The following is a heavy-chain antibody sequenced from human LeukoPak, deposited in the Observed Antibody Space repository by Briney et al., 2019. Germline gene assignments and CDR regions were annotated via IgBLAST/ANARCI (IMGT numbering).Heavy chain of an antibody. CDR3: ARSRVTPDIVVDY. D-gene: IGHD2-2*01. Sequence: ASVKVSCKASGYTFTSYDINWVRQATGQGLEWMGWMNPNSGNTGYAQKFQGRVTMTRNTSISTAYMELSSLRSEDTAVYYCARSRVTPDIVVDYWGQGTLVTVSS. J-gene: IGHJ4*02. CDR1: GYTFTSYD. V-gene: IGHV1-8*01. CDR2: MNPNSGNT.